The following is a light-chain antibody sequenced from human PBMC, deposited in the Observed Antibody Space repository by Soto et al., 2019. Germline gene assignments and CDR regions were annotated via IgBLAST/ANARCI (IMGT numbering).Light chain of an antibody. CDR3: QQRSEWPLT. V-gene: IGKV3-11*01. CDR1: QSVSSY. CDR2: DAS. J-gene: IGKJ4*01. Sequence: EIVLTQSPATLSLSPGERATLSCWASQSVSSYLAWYQQKPGQAPRLLIYDASNRATDIPARFRGSGSGTDFILTISSLEAEDLAVYYCQQRSEWPLTFGGGTKVEIK.